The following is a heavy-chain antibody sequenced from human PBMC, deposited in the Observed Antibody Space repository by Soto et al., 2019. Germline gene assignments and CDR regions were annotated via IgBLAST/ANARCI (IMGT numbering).Heavy chain of an antibody. V-gene: IGHV1-69*18. CDR3: ARGSIPAASYFDS. D-gene: IGHD2-2*01. Sequence: QVKLVQSGAEVKKPGSSVKVSCQASGGTFRTHAISWVRQAPGQGLEWMGRIIPMFGTANYAPKFQGTATITADESTNTAYMELRSLRSEYTAVYYCARGSIPAASYFDSWVQGTPVTVSS. J-gene: IGHJ4*02. CDR2: IIPMFGTA. CDR1: GGTFRTHA.